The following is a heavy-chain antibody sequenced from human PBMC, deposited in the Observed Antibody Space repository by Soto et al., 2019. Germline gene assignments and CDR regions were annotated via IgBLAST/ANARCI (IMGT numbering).Heavy chain of an antibody. CDR3: ARSPSRYCSGGSCYKLYYYYYMDV. J-gene: IGHJ6*03. Sequence: GGSLRLSCAASGFTFGSYWMHWVRQAPGKGLVWVSRINSDGSSTSYADSVKGRFTISRDNAKNTLYLQMNSLRAEDTAVYYCARSPSRYCSGGSCYKLYYYYYMDVWGKGTTVTVSS. CDR2: INSDGSST. CDR1: GFTFGSYW. D-gene: IGHD2-15*01. V-gene: IGHV3-74*01.